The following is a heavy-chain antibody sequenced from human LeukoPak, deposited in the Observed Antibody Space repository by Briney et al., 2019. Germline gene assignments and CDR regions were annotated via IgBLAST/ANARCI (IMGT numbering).Heavy chain of an antibody. V-gene: IGHV3-48*01. J-gene: IGHJ4*02. CDR3: AKAGYSSSWYDY. D-gene: IGHD6-13*01. CDR2: ISRSSSTI. CDR1: GFTFSTYS. Sequence: GGPLRLSCAASGFTFSTYSMNWVRQAPGKGLEWVSDISRSSSTIYYADSVKGRFTISRDNAKNSLYLQMNSLRAEDTAMYYCAKAGYSSSWYDYWGQGTLVTVSS.